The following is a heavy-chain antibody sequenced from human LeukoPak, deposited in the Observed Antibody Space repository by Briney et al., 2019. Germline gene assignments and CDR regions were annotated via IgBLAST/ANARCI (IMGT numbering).Heavy chain of an antibody. V-gene: IGHV3-21*01. CDR1: GFTFNNYN. CDR2: ITSSGTYI. J-gene: IGHJ3*02. D-gene: IGHD3-9*01. Sequence: GGSLRLSCATSGFTFNNYNMNWVRQAPGRALEWVSSITSSGTYIFYADSVKGRFTISRVDAKNSLYLQMNSLRAEDTAVYYCARELRTPYDILGRGNAFDIWGHGTMVTVSS. CDR3: ARELRTPYDILGRGNAFDI.